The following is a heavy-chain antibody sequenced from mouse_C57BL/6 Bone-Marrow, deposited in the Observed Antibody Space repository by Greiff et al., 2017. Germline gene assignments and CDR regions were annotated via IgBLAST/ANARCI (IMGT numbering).Heavy chain of an antibody. CDR2: IHPNSGST. V-gene: IGHV1-64*01. J-gene: IGHJ2*01. Sequence: VQLQQSGAELVKPGASVKLSCKASGYTFTSYWLHWVKQRPGQGLEWIGMIHPNSGSTNYNEKFKSKATLTVDNSSSTAYMQLSSLTSEDSAVYYCARNAYYSNWDYWGQGTTLTVSA. CDR1: GYTFTSYW. D-gene: IGHD2-5*01. CDR3: ARNAYYSNWDY.